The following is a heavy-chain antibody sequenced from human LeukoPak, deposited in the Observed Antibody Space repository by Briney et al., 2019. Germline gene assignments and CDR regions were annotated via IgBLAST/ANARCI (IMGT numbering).Heavy chain of an antibody. J-gene: IGHJ5*02. D-gene: IGHD2-15*01. V-gene: IGHV4-59*01. CDR3: ARGYCSGGSCYSGWFDP. CDR1: GGSISSYY. CDR2: IYYSGST. Sequence: SETLSLTCTVSGGSISSYYWSWIRQPPGKGLEWIGYIYYSGSTNYNPSLKSRVTISVDTSRNQFSLKLSSVTAADTAVYYCARGYCSGGSCYSGWFDPWGQGTLVTVSS.